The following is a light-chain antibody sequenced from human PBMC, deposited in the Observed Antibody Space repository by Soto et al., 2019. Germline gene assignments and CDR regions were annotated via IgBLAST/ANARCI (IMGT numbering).Light chain of an antibody. J-gene: IGKJ4*01. V-gene: IGKV3-15*01. Sequence: EVVMTQSPATLSVSPGERATLSCRASQSVGSKLAWYQQKPGQATSLLFFDAFTRATGIPARFSGSGAATELTLFMSSLQYEDFAVYYCQQYNNCPPLTFGGGTKVEI. CDR3: QQYNNCPPLT. CDR2: DAF. CDR1: QSVGSK.